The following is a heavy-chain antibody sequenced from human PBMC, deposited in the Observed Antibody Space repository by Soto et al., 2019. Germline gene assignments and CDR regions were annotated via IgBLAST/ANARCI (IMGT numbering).Heavy chain of an antibody. CDR2: IYNSGST. CDR1: GGSISGYY. J-gene: IGHJ4*02. D-gene: IGHD5-12*01. Sequence: KTSETLSLTCTVSGGSISGYYWSWLRQPPGKGLEWIGYIYNSGSTNYNPSLRSRVTMSVDTSKNQFSLKLSSVTAADTAVYYCASGYSGYDFYYWGQGTPVTVSS. V-gene: IGHV4-59*08. CDR3: ASGYSGYDFYY.